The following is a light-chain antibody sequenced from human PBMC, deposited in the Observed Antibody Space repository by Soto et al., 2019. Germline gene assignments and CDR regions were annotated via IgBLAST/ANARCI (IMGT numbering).Light chain of an antibody. CDR3: QQSYSTPLT. CDR2: AAS. J-gene: IGKJ5*01. CDR1: QSISSY. Sequence: DIQMTQSPSSLSASVGARVTITCRASQSISSYLNWYQQKPGKAPKLLSYAASSLQSGVPSRFSGSGSGTDFTLTISSLQPEAFATYYCQQSYSTPLTCGQGTRLKVK. V-gene: IGKV1-39*01.